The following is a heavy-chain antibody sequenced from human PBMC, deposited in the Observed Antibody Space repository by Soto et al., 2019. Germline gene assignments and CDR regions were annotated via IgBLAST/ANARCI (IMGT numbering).Heavy chain of an antibody. CDR1: SASISRYY. V-gene: IGHV4-59*01. D-gene: IGHD3-10*01. Sequence: ASETLSLTCTVSSASISRYYRSWIRQSTGKGLEWTGYLYNTGSTIYNPSLKSRVTISVDTSKNQFSLKMNSVTAADTAVYYCAGQPIAGSYYDLGSYYYYYAMDVWGQGTTVTVSS. CDR3: AGQPIAGSYYDLGSYYYYYAMDV. J-gene: IGHJ6*02. CDR2: LYNTGST.